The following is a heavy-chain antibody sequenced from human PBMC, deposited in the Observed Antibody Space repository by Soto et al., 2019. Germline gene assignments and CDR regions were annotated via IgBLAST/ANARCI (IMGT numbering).Heavy chain of an antibody. Sequence: QVQLVESGGGVVQPGRSLRLSCAASGFTFSSYGMHWYRQAPGQGLEWVGVSWYDGSNKYYEDSVKGRFTISRDKSKNTLYLQMNSLRAEDTAVYYCARYMVRAPLSYYFDYWVQGTLVTVSS. J-gene: IGHJ4*02. CDR1: GFTFSSYG. CDR2: SWYDGSNK. CDR3: ARYMVRAPLSYYFDY. D-gene: IGHD3-10*01. V-gene: IGHV3-33*01.